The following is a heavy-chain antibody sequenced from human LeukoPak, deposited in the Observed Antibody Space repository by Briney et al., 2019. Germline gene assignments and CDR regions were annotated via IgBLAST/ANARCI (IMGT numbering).Heavy chain of an antibody. D-gene: IGHD3-16*02. CDR1: GYTFTSYG. CDR3: ARDCLITFGGVIAPPDY. J-gene: IGHJ4*02. V-gene: IGHV1-18*01. Sequence: ASVKVSCKASGYTFTSYGISWVRQAPGQGLEWMGWISAYNGNTNYAQKLQGRVTMTTDTSTSTAYMELRSLRAEDTAVYYCARDCLITFGGVIAPPDYWGQGTLVTVSS. CDR2: ISAYNGNT.